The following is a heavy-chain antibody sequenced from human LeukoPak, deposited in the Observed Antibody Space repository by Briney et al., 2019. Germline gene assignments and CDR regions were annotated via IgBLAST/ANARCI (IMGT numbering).Heavy chain of an antibody. V-gene: IGHV3-30*04. CDR1: GFTFSSYA. CDR3: ARETVVNCGKGNYYYYYYMDV. Sequence: EPGESLRLSCAASGFTFSSYAMHRVRRAPGKGLEWVAVISYDGSDKYQADSVKGRFTISRDNSKNTLYLQMNSLRAEDTAVYYCARETVVNCGKGNYYYYYYMDVWGKGTTVTVSS. J-gene: IGHJ6*03. CDR2: ISYDGSDK. D-gene: IGHD3-22*01.